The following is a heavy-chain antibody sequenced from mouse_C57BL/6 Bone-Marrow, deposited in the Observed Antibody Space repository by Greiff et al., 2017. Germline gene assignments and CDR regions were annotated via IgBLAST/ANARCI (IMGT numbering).Heavy chain of an antibody. CDR2: INPSSGYT. D-gene: IGHD2-10*02. Sequence: QVQLKESGAELAKPGASVKLSCKASGYTFTSYWMHWVKQRPGQGLEWIGYINPSSGYTKYNQKFKDKATLTADTSSSTAYMQLSSLTYEDSAVYYYAYGCWYFDVWGTGTTVTVSS. V-gene: IGHV1-7*01. CDR1: GYTFTSYW. CDR3: AYGCWYFDV. J-gene: IGHJ1*03.